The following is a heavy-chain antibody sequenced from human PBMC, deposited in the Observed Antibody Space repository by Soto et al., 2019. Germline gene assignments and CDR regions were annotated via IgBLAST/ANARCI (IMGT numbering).Heavy chain of an antibody. J-gene: IGHJ4*02. V-gene: IGHV4-59*01. CDR1: GGSMRSNY. CDR2: IYYTGST. CDR3: ARGGSYGDFFDY. D-gene: IGHD4-17*01. Sequence: SXTLSLTCTVSGGSMRSNYWTWIRQSPCKGLEWFGYIYYTGSTKYNPSLQSRVTISLDTSKNQFSLRLTSVTSADTAVYYCARGGSYGDFFDYWGQGAQVTVSS.